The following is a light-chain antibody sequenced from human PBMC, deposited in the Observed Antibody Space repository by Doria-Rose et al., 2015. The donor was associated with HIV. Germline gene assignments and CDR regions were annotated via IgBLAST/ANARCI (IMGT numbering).Light chain of an antibody. CDR3: HQYGTSWT. CDR2: DGS. CDR1: QSFSSTY. J-gene: IGKJ1*01. Sequence: DIVLTQSPGTLSLSPGERATLSCRASQSFSSTYLAWYQQKPGQAPSLLIYDGSTRATGIPDRFSASGSGTDFTLTINRLEPEDFALYYGHQYGTSWTFGQGTKVEI. V-gene: IGKV3-20*01.